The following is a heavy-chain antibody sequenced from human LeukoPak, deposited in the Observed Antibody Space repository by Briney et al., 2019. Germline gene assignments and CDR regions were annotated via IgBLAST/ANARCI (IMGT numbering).Heavy chain of an antibody. CDR3: ARSSGYSSSGGLNWFDT. CDR2: IYYSGST. Sequence: SQTLSLTCTVSGGSISSGDYYWGWIRQPPGKGLEWIGYIYYSGSTYYNPSLKSRVTISVDTSKNQFSLKLSSVTAADTAVYYCARSSGYSSSGGLNWFDTWGQGTLVTVSS. CDR1: GGSISSGDYY. V-gene: IGHV4-30-4*01. J-gene: IGHJ5*02. D-gene: IGHD6-13*01.